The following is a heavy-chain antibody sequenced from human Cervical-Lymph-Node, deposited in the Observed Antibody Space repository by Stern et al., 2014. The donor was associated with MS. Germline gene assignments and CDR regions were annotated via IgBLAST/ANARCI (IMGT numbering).Heavy chain of an antibody. CDR1: GITFNKYW. Sequence: EVQLVESGGGLVQPGGSLRLSCGGSGITFNKYWMHWVRQVPGKGLVWVARVDEDGSRTTYADSVKGRFTISRDNAKNTVHLQMNSLRGEDTAVYYCVRDMFGEPDHWGQGTLVTVSS. D-gene: IGHD3-10*02. CDR2: VDEDGSRT. CDR3: VRDMFGEPDH. J-gene: IGHJ4*02. V-gene: IGHV3-74*03.